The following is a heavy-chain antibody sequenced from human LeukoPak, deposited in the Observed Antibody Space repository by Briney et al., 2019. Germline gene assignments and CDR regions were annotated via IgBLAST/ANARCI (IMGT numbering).Heavy chain of an antibody. CDR1: GFTFGDYA. V-gene: IGHV3-49*03. Sequence: GRSLRLSCTASGFTFGDYAMSWFRQAPGKGLEWVGCIRSKAYGGTTEYAASVKGRFTISRDDSKSIAYLQMNSLKTEDTAVYYCTRSGYSPSPFDYWGERTLVTVSS. D-gene: IGHD6-25*01. J-gene: IGHJ4*01. CDR2: IRSKAYGGTT. CDR3: TRSGYSPSPFDY.